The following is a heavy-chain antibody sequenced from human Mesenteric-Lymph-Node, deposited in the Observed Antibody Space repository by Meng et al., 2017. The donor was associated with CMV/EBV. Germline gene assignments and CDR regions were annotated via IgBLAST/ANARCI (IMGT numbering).Heavy chain of an antibody. J-gene: IGHJ6*02. CDR3: ARPRRGVATYGMDV. Sequence: GSLRLSCTVSGGSISSSSYYWGWILQPPGKGLEWIGSIYYSGSTYYNPSLKSRVTISVDTSKNQFSLKLSSVTAADTAVYYCARPRRGVATYGMDVWGQGTTVTVSS. D-gene: IGHD3-10*01. CDR2: IYYSGST. CDR1: GGSISSSSYY. V-gene: IGHV4-39*01.